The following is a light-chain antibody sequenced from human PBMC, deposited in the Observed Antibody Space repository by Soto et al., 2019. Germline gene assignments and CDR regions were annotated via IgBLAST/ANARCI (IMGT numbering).Light chain of an antibody. CDR1: QSVITN. Sequence: VLTQSPATLSLSPWERATLSFRASQSVITNLAWYQQKSGQAPRLLIYAASTRATDIPARFSGSGSGTEFTLTISSLEPEDFAVYYCQQRSDPWKFGQGTKVDIK. CDR3: QQRSDPWK. J-gene: IGKJ1*01. CDR2: AAS. V-gene: IGKV3-11*01.